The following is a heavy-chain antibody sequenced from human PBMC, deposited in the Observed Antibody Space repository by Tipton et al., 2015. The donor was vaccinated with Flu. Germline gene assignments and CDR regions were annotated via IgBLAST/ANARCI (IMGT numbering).Heavy chain of an antibody. D-gene: IGHD3-10*01. Sequence: VQLVQSGGGLVKPGGSLRLSCAASGFTFSSYSMNWVRQAPGKGLEWVSSISSSSYIYYADSVKGRFTISRDNAKNPLYLQMNSLRAEDTAVYYCAREGALWFGELGYWGQGTLVTVSS. CDR1: GFTFSSYS. CDR3: AREGALWFGELGY. CDR2: ISSSSYI. V-gene: IGHV3-21*01. J-gene: IGHJ4*02.